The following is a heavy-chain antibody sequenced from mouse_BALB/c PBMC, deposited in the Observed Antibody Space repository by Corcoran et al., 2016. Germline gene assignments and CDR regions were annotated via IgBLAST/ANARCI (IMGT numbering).Heavy chain of an antibody. CDR2: INPYNGGT. D-gene: IGHD3-3*01. CDR1: GYSFTGYT. J-gene: IGHJ4*01. CDR3: AVGMDY. Sequence: EVQLQQSGPELVKPGASMKISCKASGYSFTGYTMNWVKQSHGKNLEWMGLINPYNGGTSYNQKFKGKATLTVDKSSSTAYMELLSLTSEDSAVYYCAVGMDYWGQGTSVTVSS. V-gene: IGHV1-18*01.